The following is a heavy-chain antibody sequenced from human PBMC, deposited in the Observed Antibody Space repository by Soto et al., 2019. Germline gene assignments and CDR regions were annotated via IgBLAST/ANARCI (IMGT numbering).Heavy chain of an antibody. CDR3: ASGHDAYKVRY. CDR1: GGSISSGGTGSY. Sequence: QVQLQESGPGLVKPSQTLSLTCTVSGGSISSGGTGSYWTWIRQLPGKGLEWIGYIYYTGNTYYSPTLKSRPTISIDTSENQFSLKLPSVTAADTAVYFCASGHDAYKVRYWGQGTLVTVSS. J-gene: IGHJ4*02. D-gene: IGHD1-1*01. V-gene: IGHV4-31*03. CDR2: IYYTGNT.